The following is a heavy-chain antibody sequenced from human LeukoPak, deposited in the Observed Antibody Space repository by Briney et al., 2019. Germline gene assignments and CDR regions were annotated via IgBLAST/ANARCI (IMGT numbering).Heavy chain of an antibody. D-gene: IGHD2-2*02. V-gene: IGHV4-39*01. CDR1: GGSISTSSYY. J-gene: IGHJ4*02. CDR3: ARHLRYRRSDY. Sequence: SETLSLTCSVSGGSISTSSYYWGWIRQPPGKGLEWIGTIYYTGTTYYNPSLKSRITISVDTSKDHVYLKLSSVTAADTAVYYCARHLRYRRSDYWGQGTLVTVSS. CDR2: IYYTGTT.